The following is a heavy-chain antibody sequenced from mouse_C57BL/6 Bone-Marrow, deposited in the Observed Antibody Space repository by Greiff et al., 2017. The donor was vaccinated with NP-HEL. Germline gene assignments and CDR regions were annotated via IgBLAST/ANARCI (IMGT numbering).Heavy chain of an antibody. CDR1: GYTFTSYW. V-gene: IGHV1-52*01. J-gene: IGHJ4*01. CDR2: IDPSDSET. CDR3: ARAPIYAMDY. D-gene: IGHD6-5*01. Sequence: QVQLKESRAELVRPGSSVKLSCKASGYTFTSYWMHWVKQRPIQGLEWIGNIDPSDSETHYNQKFKDKATLTVDKSSSTAYMQLSSLTSEDSAVYYCARAPIYAMDYWGQGTSVTVSS.